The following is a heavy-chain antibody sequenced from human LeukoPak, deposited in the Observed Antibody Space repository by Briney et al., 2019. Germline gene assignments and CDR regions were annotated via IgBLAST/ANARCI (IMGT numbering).Heavy chain of an antibody. V-gene: IGHV3-23*01. CDR1: GFIFSSYV. Sequence: GGSLRLSCAASGFIFSSYVMSWVRQAPGKGLEWVSGISGSGGTTFYADSVKGRFTISRDNSKNTLYLQVSSLRTDDTAVYYCAQGDYYDVLTGRQNWFGPWGQGTLVIVSS. CDR3: AQGDYYDVLTGRQNWFGP. D-gene: IGHD3-9*01. J-gene: IGHJ5*02. CDR2: ISGSGGTT.